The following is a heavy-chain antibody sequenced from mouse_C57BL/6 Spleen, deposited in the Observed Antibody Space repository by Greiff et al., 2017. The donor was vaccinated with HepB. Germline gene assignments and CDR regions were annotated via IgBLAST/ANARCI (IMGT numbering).Heavy chain of an antibody. CDR3: AREGDYLYAMDY. J-gene: IGHJ4*01. CDR1: GFTFSDYG. V-gene: IGHV5-17*01. Sequence: EVMLVESGGGLVKPGGSLKLSCAASGFTFSDYGMHWVRQAPEKGLEWVAYISSGSSTIYYADTVKGRFTISRDNAKNTLFLQMTSLRSEETAMYYCAREGDYLYAMDYWGQGTSVTVSS. D-gene: IGHD2-4*01. CDR2: ISSGSSTI.